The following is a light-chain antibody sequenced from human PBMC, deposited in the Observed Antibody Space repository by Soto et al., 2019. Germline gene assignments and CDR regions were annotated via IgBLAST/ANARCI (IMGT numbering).Light chain of an antibody. J-gene: IGKJ1*01. CDR2: DAS. V-gene: IGKV1-5*01. CDR3: QQYNSYPWT. CDR1: QSISSW. Sequence: DIQMTQSPSTLSASVGDRVTITCRASQSISSWLAWYQQKPGKAPKLLIYDASSLESGVPSRFSGGGSGTEFTLTISGLQPDDFATYYCQQYNSYPWTFGQGTKVEIK.